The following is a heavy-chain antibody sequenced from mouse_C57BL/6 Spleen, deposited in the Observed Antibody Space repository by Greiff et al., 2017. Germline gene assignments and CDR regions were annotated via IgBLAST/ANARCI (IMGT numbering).Heavy chain of an antibody. Sequence: QVQLQQPGAELVRPGSSVKLSCKASGYTFTSYWMDWVKQRPGQGLEWIGNIYPSDSETHYNQKFKDKATLTVDKSSSTAYMQLSSLTSEDSAVYYCARFVYYYNQGFGYWGQGTLVTVSA. CDR2: IYPSDSET. CDR1: GYTFTSYW. CDR3: ARFVYYYNQGFGY. V-gene: IGHV1-61*01. J-gene: IGHJ3*01. D-gene: IGHD2-1*01.